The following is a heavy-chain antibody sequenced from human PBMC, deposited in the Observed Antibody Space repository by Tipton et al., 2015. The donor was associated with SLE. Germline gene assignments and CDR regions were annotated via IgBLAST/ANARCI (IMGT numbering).Heavy chain of an antibody. Sequence: TLSLTCTVSGGSISSYYWSWIRQPPGKGLEWIGYIYYSGSTNYNPSLKSRVTISVDTSKNQFSLKLSSVTAADTAVYYCAGSSSWYYFDYWGQGTLVTVSS. CDR1: GGSISSYY. D-gene: IGHD6-13*01. CDR3: AGSSSWYYFDY. J-gene: IGHJ4*02. V-gene: IGHV4-59*08. CDR2: IYYSGST.